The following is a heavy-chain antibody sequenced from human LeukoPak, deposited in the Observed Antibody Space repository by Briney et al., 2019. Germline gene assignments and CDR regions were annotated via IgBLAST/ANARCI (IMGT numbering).Heavy chain of an antibody. D-gene: IGHD3-22*01. CDR3: ARDDSSGYYFSKY. CDR2: IWYDGSNK. CDR1: GFTFSSYG. V-gene: IGHV3-33*01. Sequence: GRSLRLSSAASGFTFSSYGMHWVRQAPGKGLEWVAVIWYDGSNKYYADSVKGRFTISRDNSKNTLYLQMNSLRAEDTAVYYCARDDSSGYYFSKYWGQGTLVTVSS. J-gene: IGHJ4*02.